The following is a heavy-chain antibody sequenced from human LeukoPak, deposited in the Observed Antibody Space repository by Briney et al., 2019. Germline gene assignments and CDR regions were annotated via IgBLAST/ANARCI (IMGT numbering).Heavy chain of an antibody. CDR3: ARDGGSYYYYGMDV. Sequence: ASVKVSCKASGYTFTSYGISWVRQAPGQGLEWMGWISAYNGNTNYAQKLQGRVTMTIDTSTSTAYMELRSLRSDDTAVYYCARDGGSYYYYGMDVWGQGTTVTVSS. J-gene: IGHJ6*02. D-gene: IGHD1-26*01. CDR1: GYTFTSYG. V-gene: IGHV1-18*01. CDR2: ISAYNGNT.